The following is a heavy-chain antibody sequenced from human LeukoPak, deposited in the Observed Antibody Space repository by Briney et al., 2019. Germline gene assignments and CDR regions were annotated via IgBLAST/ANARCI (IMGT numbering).Heavy chain of an antibody. D-gene: IGHD3-22*01. CDR1: GGSFSGYY. Sequence: SETLSLTCAVYGGSFSGYYWSWIRQPPGKGLEWIGEINHSGSTNYNPSLKSRVTISVDTSKNQFPLKLSSVTAADTAVYYCARGFQYYYDSSGYYYPFDYWGQGTLVTVSS. V-gene: IGHV4-34*01. CDR2: INHSGST. J-gene: IGHJ4*02. CDR3: ARGFQYYYDSSGYYYPFDY.